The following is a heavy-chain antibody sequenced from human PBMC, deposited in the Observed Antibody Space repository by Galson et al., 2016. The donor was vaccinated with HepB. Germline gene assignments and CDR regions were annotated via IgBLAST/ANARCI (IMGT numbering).Heavy chain of an antibody. CDR1: GFTFSSYA. Sequence: SLRLSCAASGFTFSSYALSWVRQAPGKGLEWVSSITAGGDATYYADSVKGRFTISRDYSKNTLCLQTNSLRVEDTAVYYCARASWTTTTRFDSWGQGTPVTVSS. V-gene: IGHV3-23*01. CDR3: ARASWTTTTRFDS. CDR2: ITAGGDAT. J-gene: IGHJ4*02. D-gene: IGHD2-15*01.